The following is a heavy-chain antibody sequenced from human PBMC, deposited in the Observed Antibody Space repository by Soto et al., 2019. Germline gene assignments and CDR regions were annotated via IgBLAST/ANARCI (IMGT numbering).Heavy chain of an antibody. V-gene: IGHV4-38-2*01. CDR1: GYSISSSNW. Sequence: SETLSLTCAVSGYSISSSNWWGWIRQPPGKGLEWIGTFYYSGSTYYNPSLESRVTISVDTSKNQFSLKVSSVTAADTAVYYCARLGGYCSSTSCYGYYGMDVWGQGTTVTVSS. D-gene: IGHD2-2*01. CDR3: ARLGGYCSSTSCYGYYGMDV. CDR2: FYYSGST. J-gene: IGHJ6*02.